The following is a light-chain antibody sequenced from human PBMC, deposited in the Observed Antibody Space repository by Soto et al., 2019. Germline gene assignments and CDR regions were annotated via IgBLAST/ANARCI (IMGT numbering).Light chain of an antibody. CDR3: QHYGGMWA. CDR1: QSITNR. Sequence: DIQVTQSPSTLPASVGDRVTITCRASQSITNRLAWYQQKPGKAPKVLIYDASNLESGVPSRFSGSGSGTEFILTINSLQPDDFATYYCQHYGGMWAFGQGTKV. CDR2: DAS. V-gene: IGKV1-5*01. J-gene: IGKJ1*01.